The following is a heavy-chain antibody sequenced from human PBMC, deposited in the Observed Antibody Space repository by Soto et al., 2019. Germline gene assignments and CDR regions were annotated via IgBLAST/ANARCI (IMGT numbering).Heavy chain of an antibody. D-gene: IGHD2-15*01. CDR2: IYYSGST. CDR1: GGSISSSSYY. Sequence: SETLSLTCTVSGGSISSSSYYWGWIRQPPGKGLEWIGSIYYSGSTYYNPSLKSRVTISVDTSKNQFSLKLSSVTAADTAVYYCARPPGYCSGGSCTHDAFDIWGQGTMVTVSS. V-gene: IGHV4-39*01. J-gene: IGHJ3*02. CDR3: ARPPGYCSGGSCTHDAFDI.